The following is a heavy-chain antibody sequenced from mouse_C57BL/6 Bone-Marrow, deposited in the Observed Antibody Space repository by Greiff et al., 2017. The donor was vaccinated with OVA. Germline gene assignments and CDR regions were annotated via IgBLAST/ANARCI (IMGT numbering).Heavy chain of an antibody. V-gene: IGHV5-9*01. D-gene: IGHD2-1*01. CDR1: GFTFSSYT. Sequence: EVQGVESGGGLVKPGGSLKLSCAASGFTFSSYTMSWVRQTPEKRLEWVATISGGGGNTYYPDSVKGRFTISRDNAKNTLYLQMSSLRSEDTALYYCARRMVKRGWYFDVWGTGTTVTVSS. J-gene: IGHJ1*03. CDR2: ISGGGGNT. CDR3: ARRMVKRGWYFDV.